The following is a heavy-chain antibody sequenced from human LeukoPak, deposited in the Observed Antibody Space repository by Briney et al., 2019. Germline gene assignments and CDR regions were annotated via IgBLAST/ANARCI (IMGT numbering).Heavy chain of an antibody. Sequence: SETLSLTCTVSGGSVSSGSYYWSWIRQPPGKGLEWIGYIYYSGSTNYNPSLKSRVTISVDTSKNQFSLKLSSVTAADTAVYYCAGHVDAFDIWGQGTMVTVSS. CDR3: AGHVDAFDI. CDR1: GGSVSSGSYY. J-gene: IGHJ3*02. CDR2: IYYSGST. V-gene: IGHV4-61*01.